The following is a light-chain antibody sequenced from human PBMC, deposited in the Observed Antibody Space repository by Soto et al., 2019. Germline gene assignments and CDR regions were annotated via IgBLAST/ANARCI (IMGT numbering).Light chain of an antibody. CDR2: AAS. J-gene: IGKJ4*01. CDR1: QSISNY. CDR3: QETFSTPSFT. V-gene: IGKV1-39*01. Sequence: DIQMTQSPSSLSASVGDGVTITCRASQSISNYVNWYQQKPGKAPQLLIYAASRLQSGVPSRFSGTGSRTDFTLTISSLQPEDFATYYCQETFSTPSFTFGGGTKVEI.